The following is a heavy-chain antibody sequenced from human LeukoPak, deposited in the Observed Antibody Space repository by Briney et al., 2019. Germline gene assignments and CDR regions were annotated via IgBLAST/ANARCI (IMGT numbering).Heavy chain of an antibody. CDR3: ARPDYYDSSGYSDY. CDR1: GYSFTSYW. V-gene: IGHV5-51*01. Sequence: EALLKISSMCSGYSFTSYWIGWVRQLPGKGLEWMGIIYPGDSDTRYSSSFQGQVTISADKSISTAYLQWSSLNASDTAMYYCARPDYYDSSGYSDYWGQGTLVTVSS. CDR2: IYPGDSDT. D-gene: IGHD3-22*01. J-gene: IGHJ4*02.